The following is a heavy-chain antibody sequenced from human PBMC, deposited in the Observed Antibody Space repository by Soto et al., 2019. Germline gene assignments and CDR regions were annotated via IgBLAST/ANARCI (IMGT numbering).Heavy chain of an antibody. Sequence: GGSLRLSCVGPGFICSGYYMNWVRQAPGKGLEWVSSIIGGSAYIYHDDSVKGRFTITRNNAKNSLYLEMNSLRVEDTAVYYCLRVWRVVGRYAIDVWGQGTTVTVSS. J-gene: IGHJ6*02. V-gene: IGHV3-21*01. CDR1: GFICSGYY. CDR3: LRVWRVVGRYAIDV. D-gene: IGHD6-19*01. CDR2: IIGGSAYI.